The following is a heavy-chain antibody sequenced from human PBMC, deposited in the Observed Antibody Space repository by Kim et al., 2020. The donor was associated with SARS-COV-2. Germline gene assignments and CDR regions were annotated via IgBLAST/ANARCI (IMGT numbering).Heavy chain of an antibody. CDR2: INSDGTTT. CDR3: VRRQFTSGWYYFDY. Sequence: GGSLRLSCAASGFTFSSHWMHWVRQAPGKGLVWVSRINSDGTTTSYGDSVKGRFTISRDNAKNTLYLQMNSLRAEDTAAYYCVRRQFTSGWYYFDYWGQG. V-gene: IGHV3-74*01. J-gene: IGHJ4*02. D-gene: IGHD6-19*01. CDR1: GFTFSSHW.